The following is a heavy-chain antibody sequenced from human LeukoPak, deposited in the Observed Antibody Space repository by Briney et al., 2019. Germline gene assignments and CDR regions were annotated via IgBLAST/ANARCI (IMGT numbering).Heavy chain of an antibody. V-gene: IGHV1-18*01. D-gene: IGHD2-15*01. Sequence: GASVKVSCKASGYTFTSYDINWVRQAPGQGLEWMAWISAYNGNTYYAQNLQGRVTMTTDTSTNTAYMELRSLRSDDTAVYYCARTLGYCSSGSCYSDYWGQGTLVTVSS. CDR2: ISAYNGNT. CDR3: ARTLGYCSSGSCYSDY. CDR1: GYTFTSYD. J-gene: IGHJ4*02.